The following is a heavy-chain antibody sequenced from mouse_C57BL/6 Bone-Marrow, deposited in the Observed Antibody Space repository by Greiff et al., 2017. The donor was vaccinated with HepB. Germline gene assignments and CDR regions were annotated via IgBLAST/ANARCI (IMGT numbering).Heavy chain of an antibody. D-gene: IGHD1-1*02. Sequence: EVQLQQSGPELVKPGASVKISCKASGYTFTDYYMNWVKQSHGKSLEWIGDINPNNGGTSYNQKFKGKATLTVDKSSSTASMELRSLTSEDSAVYWCEGWYACWGQGTMVTVSA. CDR1: GYTFTDYY. J-gene: IGHJ3*01. V-gene: IGHV1-26*01. CDR2: INPNNGGT. CDR3: EGWYAC.